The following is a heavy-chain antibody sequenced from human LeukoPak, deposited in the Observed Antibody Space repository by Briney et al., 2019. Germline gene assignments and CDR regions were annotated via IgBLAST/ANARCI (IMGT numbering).Heavy chain of an antibody. J-gene: IGHJ4*02. CDR2: IYYSGST. CDR3: ARVRATVVTPDYFDY. V-gene: IGHV4-39*07. Sequence: PSETLSLTCTVSGGSISSGDYYWSWIRQPPGKGLEWIGSIYYSGSTYYNPSLKSRVAISVDTSKNQFSLKLSSVTAADTAVYYCARVRATVVTPDYFDYWGQGALVTVSS. D-gene: IGHD4-23*01. CDR1: GGSISSGDYY.